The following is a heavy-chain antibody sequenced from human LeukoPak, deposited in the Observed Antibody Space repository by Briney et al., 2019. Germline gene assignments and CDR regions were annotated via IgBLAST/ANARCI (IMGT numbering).Heavy chain of an antibody. V-gene: IGHV1-46*01. CDR2: INPSGGST. J-gene: IGHJ3*02. CDR1: GYTFTSYY. CDR3: ARSRKNDAFDI. Sequence: ASVKVSCKASGYTFTSYYMHWVRQAPGQGLEWMGIINPSGGSTSYAQKFQGRVTMTRDMTTSTVYMELSSLRSEDTAVYYCARSRKNDAFDIWGQGTMVTVSS.